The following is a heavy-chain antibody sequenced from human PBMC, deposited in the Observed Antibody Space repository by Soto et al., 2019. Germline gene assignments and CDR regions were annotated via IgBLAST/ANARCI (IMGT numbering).Heavy chain of an antibody. Sequence: QVQLQESGPGLVKPSQTLSLTCTVSGGSISSGAYFWSWIRQSPGKGLEWIGYISYSGNTYYNPSPKRRRPISVATAYTHFPLSLNSVTAAAAAIYYCGRAPYRGDKSRGAFDIWGQGTLVTVSS. D-gene: IGHD2-21*01. J-gene: IGHJ3*02. CDR2: ISYSGNT. V-gene: IGHV4-30-4*01. CDR1: GGSISSGAYF. CDR3: GRAPYRGDKSRGAFDI.